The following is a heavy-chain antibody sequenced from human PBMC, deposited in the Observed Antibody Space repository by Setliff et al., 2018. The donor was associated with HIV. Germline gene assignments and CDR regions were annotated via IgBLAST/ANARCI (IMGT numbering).Heavy chain of an antibody. CDR1: GYTFTSDD. CDR2: MNPNSANT. V-gene: IGHV1-8*02. J-gene: IGHJ4*02. D-gene: IGHD5-12*01. CDR3: AIDVIGGWLRPLPDF. Sequence: ASVKVSCKASGYTFTSDDINWVRQATGQGLGWMGWMNPNSANTGYAQKFQGRVTMTRNTSISTAYTQLNSLRSEDTAVYYCAIDVIGGWLRPLPDFWGPGTLVTVSS.